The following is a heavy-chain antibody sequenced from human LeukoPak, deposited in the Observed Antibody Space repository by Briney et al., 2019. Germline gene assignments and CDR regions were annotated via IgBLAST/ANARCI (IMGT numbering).Heavy chain of an antibody. J-gene: IGHJ6*02. Sequence: PGGSLRLSCAASGFTFSFNSMDWVHQGPGKGLVWVSRIKRDGSGTTYADSVKGRVTISRDNAKNTLYLQMNSLRAEDTAVYYCARSNGFGMDVWGQGTTVTVSS. D-gene: IGHD2-8*01. CDR1: GFTFSFNS. CDR3: ARSNGFGMDV. CDR2: IKRDGSGT. V-gene: IGHV3-74*01.